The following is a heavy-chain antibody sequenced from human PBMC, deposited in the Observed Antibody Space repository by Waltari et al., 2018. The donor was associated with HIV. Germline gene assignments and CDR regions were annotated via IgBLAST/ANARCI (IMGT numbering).Heavy chain of an antibody. Sequence: QVQLVESGGGVVQPGRSLRLSCAASGFTFSNYFMHWVRLAPGKGPEWLTFISYDGSSTYYADSVKGRISISRDNAKKSLFLQMNSLTADDTGLYFCVGDRTSLTTGDFDSWGQGVPVIVSS. V-gene: IGHV3-30*03. CDR1: GFTFSNYF. CDR3: VGDRTSLTTGDFDS. J-gene: IGHJ4*02. D-gene: IGHD1-1*01. CDR2: ISYDGSST.